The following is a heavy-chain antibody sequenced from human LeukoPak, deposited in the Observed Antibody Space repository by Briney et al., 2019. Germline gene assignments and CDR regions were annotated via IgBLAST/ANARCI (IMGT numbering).Heavy chain of an antibody. V-gene: IGHV4-61*02. CDR2: ISTSGTT. Sequence: PSQTLSLTCSVSGGFISSSYYWSWIRQPAGKGLEWIGRISTSGTTNYNPSLKSRVTISVDTSKNQFSLKLSSVTAADTAVYYCVRAAYSSSSTYWFDPWGQGTLVTVSS. D-gene: IGHD6-13*01. J-gene: IGHJ5*02. CDR3: VRAAYSSSSTYWFDP. CDR1: GGFISSSYY.